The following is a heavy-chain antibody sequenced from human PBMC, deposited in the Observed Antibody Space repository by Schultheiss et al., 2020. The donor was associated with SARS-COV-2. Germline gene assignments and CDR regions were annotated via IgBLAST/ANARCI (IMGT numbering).Heavy chain of an antibody. Sequence: GESLKISCAASGFTFSDYYMSWIRQAPGKGLEWVSYISSSGSTIYYADSVKGRFTISRDNAKNSLYLQMNSLRAEDTAVYYCARQARWFGESDYWGQGTLVTVSS. D-gene: IGHD3-10*01. CDR1: GFTFSDYY. V-gene: IGHV3-11*01. CDR3: ARQARWFGESDY. J-gene: IGHJ4*02. CDR2: ISSSGSTI.